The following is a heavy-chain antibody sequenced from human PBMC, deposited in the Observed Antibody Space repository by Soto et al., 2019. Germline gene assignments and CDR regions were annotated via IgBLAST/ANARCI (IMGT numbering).Heavy chain of an antibody. V-gene: IGHV3-33*01. J-gene: IGHJ6*02. CDR1: GFTFSSYG. CDR2: IWYDGSNK. CDR3: AREPGGGGPYYYYGMDV. Sequence: PRGSLRLSCAASGFTFSSYGMHWVRQAPGKGLEWVAVIWYDGSNKYYADSVKGRFTISRDNSKNTLYLQMNSLRAEDTAVYYCAREPGGGGPYYYYGMDVWGQGTKVTVSS. D-gene: IGHD3-16*01.